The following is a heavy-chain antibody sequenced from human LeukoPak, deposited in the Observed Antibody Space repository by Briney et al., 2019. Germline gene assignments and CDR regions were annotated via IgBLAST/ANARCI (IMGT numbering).Heavy chain of an antibody. CDR3: ARYGSGSYYYYYGMDV. Sequence: GGSLRLSCAASGFTFSSYWMSWVRQAPGKGLEGVANIKKDGSEKYFVDSVKGRFTISRDNAKNSLYLQMNSLRAEDTAVYHCARYGSGSYYYYYGMDVWGQGTTVTVSS. CDR2: IKKDGSEK. J-gene: IGHJ6*02. D-gene: IGHD3-10*01. CDR1: GFTFSSYW. V-gene: IGHV3-7*01.